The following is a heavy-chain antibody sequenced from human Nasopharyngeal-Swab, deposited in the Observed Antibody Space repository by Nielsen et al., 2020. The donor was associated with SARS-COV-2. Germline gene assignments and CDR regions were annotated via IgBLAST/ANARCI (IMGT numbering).Heavy chain of an antibody. J-gene: IGHJ4*02. Sequence: GGSLRLSCAASGFTFSSYAMHWVRQAPGKGLEWVAVISYDGSNKYYADSAKGRFTISRDNSKNTLYLQMNSLRAEDTAVYYCARGPGYYYDSSGSFPVYWGQGTLVTVSS. CDR2: ISYDGSNK. V-gene: IGHV3-30-3*01. CDR3: ARGPGYYYDSSGSFPVY. D-gene: IGHD3-22*01. CDR1: GFTFSSYA.